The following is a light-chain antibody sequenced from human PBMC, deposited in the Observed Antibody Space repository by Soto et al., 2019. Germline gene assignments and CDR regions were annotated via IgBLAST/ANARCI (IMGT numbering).Light chain of an antibody. CDR3: CSYAGSSTLDVV. Sequence: QSALTQPASVSGSPGQSITISCTGTSSDVGSYNLVSWYQQHPGKAPKLMIYEGSKRPSGVSNRFSGSKSGNTASLTISGLQAEDEADYYCCSYAGSSTLDVVFGGGTKHTVL. CDR1: SSDVGSYNL. V-gene: IGLV2-23*01. J-gene: IGLJ2*01. CDR2: EGS.